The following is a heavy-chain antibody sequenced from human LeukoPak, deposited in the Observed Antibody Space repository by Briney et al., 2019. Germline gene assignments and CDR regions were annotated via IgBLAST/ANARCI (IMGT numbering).Heavy chain of an antibody. Sequence: PSETLSLTCTVSGGSISSYYWSWIRQPPGKGLEWIGYIYHSGSTNYNPSLKSRVTISVDTSKNQFSLKLSPVTAADTAVYYCARDRHGSGSAHSFDPWGQGTLVTVSS. J-gene: IGHJ5*02. D-gene: IGHD3-10*01. CDR3: ARDRHGSGSAHSFDP. CDR1: GGSISSYY. CDR2: IYHSGST. V-gene: IGHV4-59*01.